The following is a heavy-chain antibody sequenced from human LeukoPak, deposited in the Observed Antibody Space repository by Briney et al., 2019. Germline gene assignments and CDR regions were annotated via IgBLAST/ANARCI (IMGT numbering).Heavy chain of an antibody. CDR2: ISAYNGNT. J-gene: IGHJ6*03. Sequence: ASVKVSCKASGYTFTNYGIYWVRQAPGQGLEWMALISAYNGNTNYAQKLQGRVTVTTDTSTSTAYMELRSLRADDTAIYYCARAEGVVVAAHIDVWGNGTTVTASS. CDR1: GYTFTNYG. V-gene: IGHV1-18*01. D-gene: IGHD2-15*01. CDR3: ARAEGVVVAAHIDV.